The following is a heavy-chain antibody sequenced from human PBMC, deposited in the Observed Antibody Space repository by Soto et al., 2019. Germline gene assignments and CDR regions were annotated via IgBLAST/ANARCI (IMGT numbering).Heavy chain of an antibody. V-gene: IGHV4-31*03. CDR2: IYYSGST. Sequence: SETLSLTCTVSGGSISSGGYYWSWIRQPPGKGLEWIGYIYYSGSTNYNPSLKSRVTISEDTSKNQFSLKLTSVTAADTAVYYCARSWNDYLFYWGQGTLVTVSS. D-gene: IGHD4-17*01. CDR1: GGSISSGGYY. CDR3: ARSWNDYLFY. J-gene: IGHJ4*02.